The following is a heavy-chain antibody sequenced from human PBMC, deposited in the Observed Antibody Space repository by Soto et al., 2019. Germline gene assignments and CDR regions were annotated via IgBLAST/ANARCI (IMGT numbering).Heavy chain of an antibody. V-gene: IGHV4-61*08. CDR1: GGSLSSGGYS. CDR2: INHNGTT. Sequence: SETLSLTCAVSGGSLSSGGYSWNWIRQPPGKGLEWIGYINHNGTTSYNPSVKSRVTILVDTSNQFSLRLRSVTAADTAVYYCARDPTSTNWFDPWGQGTLVTVSS. CDR3: ARDPTSTNWFDP. J-gene: IGHJ5*02.